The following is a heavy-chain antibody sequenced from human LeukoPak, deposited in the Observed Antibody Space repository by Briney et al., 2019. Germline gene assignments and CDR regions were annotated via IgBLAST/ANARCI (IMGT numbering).Heavy chain of an antibody. CDR3: ARDSGPRFDY. D-gene: IGHD6-19*01. CDR2: IYDTGST. CDR1: GGSIMTFY. V-gene: IGHV4-59*12. J-gene: IGHJ4*02. Sequence: SETLSLTCTVSGGSIMTFYWSWIRQPPGKGLEWIGYIYDTGSTNYNPSLKSRVIMSLDTSKNQFSLKLSSATAADTAVYYCARDSGPRFDYWGQGTLVTVSS.